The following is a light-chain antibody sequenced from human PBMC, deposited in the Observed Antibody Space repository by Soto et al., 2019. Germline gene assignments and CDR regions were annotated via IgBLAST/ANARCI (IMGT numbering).Light chain of an antibody. J-gene: IGLJ2*01. V-gene: IGLV2-14*01. CDR1: SSDVGGYNY. CDR2: DVS. CDR3: SSYRSGSTLVV. Sequence: QSALTQPASVSGSPGQSITISCTGTSSDVGGYNYVSWYQKHPGKAPKLMIYDVSNRPSGVSNRFSGSKSGNTASLTISGLQAEDAADYFCSSYRSGSTLVVFGGGTKLTVL.